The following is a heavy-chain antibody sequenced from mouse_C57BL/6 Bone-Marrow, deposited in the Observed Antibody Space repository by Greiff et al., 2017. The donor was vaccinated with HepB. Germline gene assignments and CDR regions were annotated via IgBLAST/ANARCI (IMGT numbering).Heavy chain of an antibody. Sequence: VQLQQSGPELVKPGASVKISCKASGYTFTDYYMNWVKQSHGKSLEWIGDINPNNGGTSYNQKFKGKATLTVDKSSSTAYMELRSLTSEDSAVYYCARDYDYDGVDWYFDVWGTGTTVTVSS. CDR3: ARDYDYDGVDWYFDV. CDR1: GYTFTDYY. V-gene: IGHV1-26*01. D-gene: IGHD2-4*01. J-gene: IGHJ1*03. CDR2: INPNNGGT.